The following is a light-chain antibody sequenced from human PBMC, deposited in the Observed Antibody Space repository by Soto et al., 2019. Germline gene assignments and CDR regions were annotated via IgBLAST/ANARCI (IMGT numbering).Light chain of an antibody. CDR2: NNN. Sequence: QSVLTQPPSASGTPGQRVTISCSGSSSNIGSHVVYWYQQPAGTAPKLLMYNNNQRPSGVPDRFSGSKSGTSASLAISGLQSEDEADYYCAVWDDSLDGWVFGGRTKLTVL. CDR1: SSNIGSHV. J-gene: IGLJ3*02. CDR3: AVWDDSLDGWV. V-gene: IGLV1-44*01.